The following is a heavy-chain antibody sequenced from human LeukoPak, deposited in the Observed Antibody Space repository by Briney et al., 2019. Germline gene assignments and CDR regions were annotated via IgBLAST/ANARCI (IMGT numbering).Heavy chain of an antibody. Sequence: SVKVSCKASGGTFSSHAISWVRQAPGQGLEWMGGIIPIFGTANYAQKFQGRVTITADKSTSTAYMELSSLRSEDTAVYYCAREGSGYSYGYGVVDYWGQGTLVTVSS. CDR1: GGTFSSHA. J-gene: IGHJ4*02. CDR2: IIPIFGTA. D-gene: IGHD5-18*01. V-gene: IGHV1-69*06. CDR3: AREGSGYSYGYGVVDY.